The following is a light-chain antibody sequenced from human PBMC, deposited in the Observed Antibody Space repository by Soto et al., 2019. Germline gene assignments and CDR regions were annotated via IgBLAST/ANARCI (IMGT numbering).Light chain of an antibody. CDR3: QQYDDSPPWT. Sequence: DIQMTQSPSSLSASVGDRVTITCQASQDISNYLNWYQQKAGMAPKLLISAASHLQSGVPSRFSAGGSGTDFTFTINGLQAEDIGTYYCQQYDDSPPWTFGEGTKVDIK. CDR2: AAS. V-gene: IGKV1-33*01. CDR1: QDISNY. J-gene: IGKJ1*01.